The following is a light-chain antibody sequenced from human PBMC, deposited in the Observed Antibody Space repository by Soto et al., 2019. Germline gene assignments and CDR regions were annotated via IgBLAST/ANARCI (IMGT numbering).Light chain of an antibody. V-gene: IGKV3-15*01. CDR3: QQYNNWPTRT. J-gene: IGKJ1*01. Sequence: VMPPSTATLSVPPGASARLSWRASENVNQNLAWYQQKPGQAHRLIIYGASTRATGIPARFSGSGSGTDFTLTISSLQSEDFAVYYCQQYNNWPTRTFGQGIKVDIK. CDR1: ENVNQN. CDR2: GAS.